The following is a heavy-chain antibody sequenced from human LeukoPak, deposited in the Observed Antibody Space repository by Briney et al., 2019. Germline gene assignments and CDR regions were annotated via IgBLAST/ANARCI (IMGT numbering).Heavy chain of an antibody. Sequence: PSETLSLTCAVYGGSFSDYYWSWIRQPPGKGLEWIGEINHSGSTNYNPSLKSRVTISVDTSKNQFSLKLSSVTAADTAVYYCARGTIIVVPAANNYYYYMDVWVKATTVTVSS. V-gene: IGHV4-34*01. CDR3: ARGTIIVVPAANNYYYYMDV. D-gene: IGHD2-2*01. J-gene: IGHJ6*03. CDR1: GGSFSDYY. CDR2: INHSGST.